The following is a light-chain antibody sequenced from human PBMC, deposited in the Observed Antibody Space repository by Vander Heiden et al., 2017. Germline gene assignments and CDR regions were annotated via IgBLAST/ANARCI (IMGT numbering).Light chain of an antibody. CDR2: DVS. J-gene: IGLJ3*02. CDR3: SSYTSSSTLV. Sequence: SALTQPASVSGSPGPSITISCTGTSSDVGDYNYVSWYQQHPGKAPKLIIYDVSNRPSGVSNRFSGSKSGNTASLSISGLQAEDEADYYCSSYTSSSTLVFGGGTKLTVL. CDR1: SSDVGDYNY. V-gene: IGLV2-14*03.